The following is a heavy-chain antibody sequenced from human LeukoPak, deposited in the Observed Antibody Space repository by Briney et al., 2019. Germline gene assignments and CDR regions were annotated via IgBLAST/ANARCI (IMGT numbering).Heavy chain of an antibody. J-gene: IGHJ3*02. CDR3: ARVSSSWYRGAFDI. D-gene: IGHD6-13*01. Sequence: PGGSLRLSCAASGFTFSSYEMNWVRQAPGKGLEWVSYISSSGSTIYYADSVKGRFTISRDNAKNSLYLQMNSLRAEDTAVYYCARVSSSWYRGAFDIWGQGTVVTVSS. CDR2: ISSSGSTI. CDR1: GFTFSSYE. V-gene: IGHV3-48*03.